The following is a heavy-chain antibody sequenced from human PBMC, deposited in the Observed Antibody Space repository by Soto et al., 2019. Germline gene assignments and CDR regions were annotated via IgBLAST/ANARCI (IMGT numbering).Heavy chain of an antibody. CDR3: ARCLNTANRIDAFDI. V-gene: IGHV1-69*12. Sequence: QVQLVQSGAEVKKPGSSVKVSCKASGGTFSSYAISWVRQAPGQGLEWMGGIIPIFGTANYAQKFQGRVTITADESRSTAYMALSSLRSEDTAVYYCARCLNTANRIDAFDIWGQGTMVTVSA. J-gene: IGHJ3*02. CDR1: GGTFSSYA. CDR2: IIPIFGTA. D-gene: IGHD5-18*01.